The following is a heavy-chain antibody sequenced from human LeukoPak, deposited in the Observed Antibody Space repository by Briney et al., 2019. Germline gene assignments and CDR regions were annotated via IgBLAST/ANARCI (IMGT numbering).Heavy chain of an antibody. D-gene: IGHD3-10*01. CDR2: IRYDGSNK. CDR1: GFTFSSYG. CDR3: AREGVTMVREREYYYGMDV. J-gene: IGHJ6*02. V-gene: IGHV3-33*01. Sequence: GGSLRLSCAASGFTFSSYGMHWVRQAPGKGLEWVAVIRYDGSNKYYADSVKGRFTISRDNSKNTLYLQMNSLRAEDTAVYYCAREGVTMVREREYYYGMDVWGQGTTVTVSS.